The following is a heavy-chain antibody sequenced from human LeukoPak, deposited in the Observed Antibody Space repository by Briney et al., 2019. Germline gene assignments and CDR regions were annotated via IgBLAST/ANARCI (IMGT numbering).Heavy chain of an antibody. J-gene: IGHJ6*04. V-gene: IGHV3-66*01. D-gene: IGHD3-10*02. CDR3: AELGITMIGGV. CDR1: GFTVSSNY. CDR2: MYTLGNT. Sequence: GGSLRLSCAASGFTVSSNYMTWVRQAPGKGLEWVSVMYTLGNTYYADSVKGRFTISRDNAKNSLYLQMNSLRAEDTAVYYCAELGITMIGGVWGKGTTVTISS.